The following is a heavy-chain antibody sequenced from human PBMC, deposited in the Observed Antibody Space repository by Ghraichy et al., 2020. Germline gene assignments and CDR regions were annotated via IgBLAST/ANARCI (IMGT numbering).Heavy chain of an antibody. CDR1: GFTVSSNY. CDR2: IYSGGST. Sequence: GGSLRLSCAASGFTVSSNYMSWVRQAPGKGLEWVSVIYSGGSTYYADSVKGRFTISRDNSKNTLYLQMNSLRAEDTAVYYCARGLGSSWTKGDYWGQGTLVTVSS. J-gene: IGHJ4*02. CDR3: ARGLGSSWTKGDY. V-gene: IGHV3-53*01. D-gene: IGHD6-13*01.